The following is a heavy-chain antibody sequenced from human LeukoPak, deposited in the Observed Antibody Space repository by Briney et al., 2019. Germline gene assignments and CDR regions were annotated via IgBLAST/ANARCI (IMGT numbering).Heavy chain of an antibody. D-gene: IGHD1-14*01. CDR3: AKDGGYPETYYFDY. CDR1: GFTFSSYG. J-gene: IGHJ4*02. CDR2: IRYDGSNK. V-gene: IGHV3-30*02. Sequence: PGGSLRLSCAASGFTFSSYGMHWVRQAPGKGLEWVAFIRYDGSNKYYADSVKGRFTISRDNSRNTLYLQMNSLRAEDTAVYYCAKDGGYPETYYFDYWGQGTLVTVSS.